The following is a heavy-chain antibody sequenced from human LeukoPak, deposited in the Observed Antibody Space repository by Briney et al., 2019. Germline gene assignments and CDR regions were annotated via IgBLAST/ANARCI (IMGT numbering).Heavy chain of an antibody. CDR3: ARAVSGYHRPAFDI. CDR2: IYYSGST. CDR1: GGSISSSSYY. D-gene: IGHD5-12*01. Sequence: TSETLSLTCTVSGGSISSSSYYWGWIRQPPGKGLEWIGSIYYSGSTYYNPSLRSRVTISVDTSKNQFSLKLSSVTAADTAVYYCARAVSGYHRPAFDIWGQGTMVTVSS. J-gene: IGHJ3*02. V-gene: IGHV4-39*01.